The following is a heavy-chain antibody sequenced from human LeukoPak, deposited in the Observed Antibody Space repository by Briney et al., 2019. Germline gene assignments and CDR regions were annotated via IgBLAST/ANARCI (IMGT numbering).Heavy chain of an antibody. V-gene: IGHV4-59*08. J-gene: IGHJ2*01. CDR3: ARRTPSPFWYFDL. Sequence: SETLSLTCIVSGASMSSSYWNWIRQPPGKGLEWVGYIFYRGNTNHKPSLESRVTISVDTSKNHFSWKLSSETAADTAVYYCARRTPSPFWYFDLWGGGTLVTVPS. D-gene: IGHD2-15*01. CDR1: GASMSSSY. CDR2: IFYRGNT.